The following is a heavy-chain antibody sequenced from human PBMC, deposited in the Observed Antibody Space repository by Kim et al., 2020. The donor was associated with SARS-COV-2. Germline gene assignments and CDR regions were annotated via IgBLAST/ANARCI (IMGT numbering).Heavy chain of an antibody. D-gene: IGHD1-26*01. J-gene: IGHJ4*02. CDR1: GFTFSNAW. CDR3: TTDRGSYLIYYFDY. V-gene: IGHV3-15*01. Sequence: GGSLRLSCAASGFTFSNAWMSWVRQAPGKGLEWVGRIKSKTDGGTPDYAAPVKGRFTISRDDSKNTLYLQMNSLKTEDTAVYYCTTDRGSYLIYYFDYWGQGTLVTVSS. CDR2: IKSKTDGGTP.